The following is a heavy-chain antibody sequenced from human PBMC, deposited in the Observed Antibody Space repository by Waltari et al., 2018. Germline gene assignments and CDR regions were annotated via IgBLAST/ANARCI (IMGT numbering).Heavy chain of an antibody. Sequence: QVQLVQSGAEVKKPGASVKVSCEASGYTFIRYYMHWVRQAPGQGLEWMGIINPSGGSANYAQKFQGRVTMTRDTSTSTVYMEVSSLRSEDTAVYYCARSDYDFWTGAGAFHYWGQGTLVTVSS. CDR2: INPSGGSA. D-gene: IGHD3-3*01. J-gene: IGHJ4*02. CDR3: ARSDYDFWTGAGAFHY. CDR1: GYTFIRYY. V-gene: IGHV1-46*01.